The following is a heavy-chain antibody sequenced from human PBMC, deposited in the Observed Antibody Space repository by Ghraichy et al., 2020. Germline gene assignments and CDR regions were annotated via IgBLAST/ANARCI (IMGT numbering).Heavy chain of an antibody. Sequence: GGSLRLSCAASGFTFSNYEMNWVRQAPGKGLEWVSYISSSGIPIYYADSVRGRFTISRDNGKNSLFLQMNSLRAEDTAVYYCAREPCSGYSFGYRYFDVWGRGILVTVSS. D-gene: IGHD5-18*01. J-gene: IGHJ2*01. CDR3: AREPCSGYSFGYRYFDV. CDR2: ISSSGIPI. V-gene: IGHV3-48*03. CDR1: GFTFSNYE.